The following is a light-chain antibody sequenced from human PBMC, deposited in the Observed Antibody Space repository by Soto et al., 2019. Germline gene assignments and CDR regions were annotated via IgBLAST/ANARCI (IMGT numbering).Light chain of an antibody. CDR2: AAS. CDR3: LQHNNYPWT. J-gene: IGKJ1*01. CDR1: QGISTY. Sequence: DIQMTQSPSSLSASVGDRVTITCRASQGISTYLNWYQQKPGKAPKLLIYAASSLQSGVPSRFSGSGSGTEFTLTISSLQPEDFATYYCLQHNNYPWTFGQGTKVDNK. V-gene: IGKV1-17*01.